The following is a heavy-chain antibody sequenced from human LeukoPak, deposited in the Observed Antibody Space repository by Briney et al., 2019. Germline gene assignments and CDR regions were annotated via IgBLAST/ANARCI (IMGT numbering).Heavy chain of an antibody. V-gene: IGHV3-21*04. D-gene: IGHD3-9*01. CDR1: GFTFSSYS. J-gene: IGHJ4*02. CDR3: ARGRRYDILTGYSY. CDR2: ISSSSSYI. Sequence: GGSLRLSCAASGFTFSSYSMNWVRQAPGKGLEWVSSISSSSSYIYYADSVKGRFTISRDNAKNSLYLQMNSLRAEDTALYYCARGRRYDILTGYSYWGQGTLVTVSS.